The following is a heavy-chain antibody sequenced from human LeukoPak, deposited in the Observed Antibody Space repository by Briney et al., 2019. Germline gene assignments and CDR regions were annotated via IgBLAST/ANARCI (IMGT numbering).Heavy chain of an antibody. Sequence: SETLSLTRAVYGGSFSGYYWSWIRQPPGKGLEWIGEINHSGSTNYNPSLKSRVTISVDTSKNQFSLKLSSVTAADTAVYYCARGGIDSGWFDPWGQGTLVTVSS. V-gene: IGHV4-34*01. D-gene: IGHD6-25*01. J-gene: IGHJ5*02. CDR1: GGSFSGYY. CDR2: INHSGST. CDR3: ARGGIDSGWFDP.